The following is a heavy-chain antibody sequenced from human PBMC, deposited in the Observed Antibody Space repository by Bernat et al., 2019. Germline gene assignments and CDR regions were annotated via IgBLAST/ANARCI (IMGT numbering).Heavy chain of an antibody. CDR3: GRLDSAAYFDY. V-gene: IGHV1-46*03. Sequence: QVQLVQSGAEVKKPGASVKVSCKASGYIFTSYYIHWVRQAPGQGLEWMGIINPSGGSTRYAQKFQGRVTMTRDTSKSTVYMKLSSLRSEDTALYYCGRLDSAAYFDYWGQGTLVTVSP. J-gene: IGHJ4*02. D-gene: IGHD3/OR15-3a*01. CDR2: INPSGGST. CDR1: GYIFTSYY.